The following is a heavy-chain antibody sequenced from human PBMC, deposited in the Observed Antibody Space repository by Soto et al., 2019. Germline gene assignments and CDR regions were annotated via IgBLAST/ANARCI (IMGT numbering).Heavy chain of an antibody. CDR3: ATRGTQGRWLEFADY. D-gene: IGHD5-12*01. V-gene: IGHV1-69*01. CDR1: GGTFSSLG. CDR2: IIPISGRT. J-gene: IGHJ4*02. Sequence: QVQLVQSGAEVKGPGSSVKVSCEASGGTFSSLGFTWVRQAPGQGLEWMGGIIPISGRTTFAPKFLGRVTITADESTRTTYMELTALTSDDTAIYYCATRGTQGRWLEFADYWGQGTLVTVSS.